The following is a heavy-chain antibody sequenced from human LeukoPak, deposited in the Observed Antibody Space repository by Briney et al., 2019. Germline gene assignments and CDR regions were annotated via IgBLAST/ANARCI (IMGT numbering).Heavy chain of an antibody. Sequence: GGSLRLSCTASGFTFGDYAMTWVRQAPGKGLEWVGRVRSKADGGTTDYAAPAKGGFTISRDDSKNTVLLQMNSLKTEDTAVYYCTTVRPGTSDSYWGQGTLITVSS. CDR2: VRSKADGGTT. J-gene: IGHJ4*02. V-gene: IGHV3-15*01. CDR3: TTVRPGTSDSY. D-gene: IGHD2-8*02. CDR1: GFTFGDYA.